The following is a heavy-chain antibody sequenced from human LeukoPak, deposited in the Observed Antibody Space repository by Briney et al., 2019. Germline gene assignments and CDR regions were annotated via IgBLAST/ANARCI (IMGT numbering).Heavy chain of an antibody. Sequence: PSETLSLTCTVSGGSISSGSYYWSWIRQPAGKGLEWIGRIYTSGSTNYNPSLKSRVTISVDTSKNQFSLKLSSVTAADTAVYYCARDRHYYGSGNDWSRFDPWGQGTLVTVSS. CDR2: IYTSGST. J-gene: IGHJ5*02. CDR1: GGSISSGSYY. D-gene: IGHD3-10*01. CDR3: ARDRHYYGSGNDWSRFDP. V-gene: IGHV4-61*02.